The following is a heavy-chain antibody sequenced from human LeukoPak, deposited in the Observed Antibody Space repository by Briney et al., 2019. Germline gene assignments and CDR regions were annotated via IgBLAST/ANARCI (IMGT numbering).Heavy chain of an antibody. CDR3: ARGVGSGSYYRPDAFDI. Sequence: GGSLRPSCAASGFTVSSNYMSWVRQAPGKGLEWVSVIYSGGSTYYADSVKGRFTISRDNSKNTLYLQMNSLRAEDTAVYYCARGVGSGSYYRPDAFDIWGQGTMVTVSS. CDR1: GFTVSSNY. D-gene: IGHD3-10*01. V-gene: IGHV3-53*01. CDR2: IYSGGST. J-gene: IGHJ3*02.